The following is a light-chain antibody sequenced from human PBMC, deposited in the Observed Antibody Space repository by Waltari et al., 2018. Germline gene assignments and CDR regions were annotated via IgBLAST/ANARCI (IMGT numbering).Light chain of an antibody. CDR2: DVS. CDR1: STDVGGYNY. Sequence: QSALTQPASVSGSPGQSLTISCTGTSTDVGGYNYVPWYQQHPGKVPKLLIFDVSNRPSGVSNRFSGSKSGNTASLTISGLQAEDESDYYCCSFTSRSTWVFGGGTKLTVL. V-gene: IGLV2-14*01. CDR3: CSFTSRSTWV. J-gene: IGLJ3*02.